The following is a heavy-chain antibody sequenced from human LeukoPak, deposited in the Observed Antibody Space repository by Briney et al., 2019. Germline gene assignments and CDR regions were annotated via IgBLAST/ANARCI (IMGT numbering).Heavy chain of an antibody. CDR2: IYYSGST. Sequence: SETLSLTCTVSGGSVSSGSYYWSWIRQPPGKGLEWIGYIYYSGSTNYNPSLKSRVTISVDTSKNQFSLKLSSVTAADTAVYYCARRGNWNDFDYWGQGTLVIVSS. D-gene: IGHD1-20*01. J-gene: IGHJ4*02. CDR3: ARRGNWNDFDY. V-gene: IGHV4-61*01. CDR1: GGSVSSGSYY.